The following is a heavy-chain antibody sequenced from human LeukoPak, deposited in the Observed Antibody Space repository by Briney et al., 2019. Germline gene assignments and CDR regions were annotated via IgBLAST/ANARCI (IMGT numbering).Heavy chain of an antibody. J-gene: IGHJ4*02. CDR1: GFTFSSYW. Sequence: GGSLRLSCAASGFTFSSYWMSWVRQAPGKGLEWVANIKQDGSEKYYVDSVKGRFTISRDNAKNSLYPQMNSLRAEDTAVYYCARVTMVRGVRFDYWGQGTLVTVSS. V-gene: IGHV3-7*01. CDR3: ARVTMVRGVRFDY. D-gene: IGHD3-10*01. CDR2: IKQDGSEK.